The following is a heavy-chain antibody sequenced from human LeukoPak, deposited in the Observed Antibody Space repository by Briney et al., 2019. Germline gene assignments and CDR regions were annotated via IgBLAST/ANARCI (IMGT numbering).Heavy chain of an antibody. V-gene: IGHV3-7*01. CDR3: ARGAMYYDYVWGSYRPIYYFDY. CDR2: IKDDGSEK. D-gene: IGHD3-16*02. J-gene: IGHJ4*02. Sequence: GGSLRLSCAASGFTFSSYAMHWVRQAPGKGPEWVANIKDDGSEKYYLDSVKGRFTISRDNAKNSLYLQMNSLRAEDTAVYYCARGAMYYDYVWGSYRPIYYFDYWGQGALVTVSS. CDR1: GFTFSSYA.